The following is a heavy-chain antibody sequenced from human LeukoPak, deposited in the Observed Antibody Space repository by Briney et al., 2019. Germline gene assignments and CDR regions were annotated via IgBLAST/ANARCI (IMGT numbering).Heavy chain of an antibody. Sequence: GASVKVSCKASGYTFTGYYMHWVRQASGQGLEWMGWINPNSGGTNYAQKFQGRVTMTRDTSISTAYMELSRLRSDDTAVYYCARSTIFGVAPFDYWGQGTLVTVSS. V-gene: IGHV1-2*02. CDR3: ARSTIFGVAPFDY. J-gene: IGHJ4*02. CDR2: INPNSGGT. CDR1: GYTFTGYY. D-gene: IGHD3-3*01.